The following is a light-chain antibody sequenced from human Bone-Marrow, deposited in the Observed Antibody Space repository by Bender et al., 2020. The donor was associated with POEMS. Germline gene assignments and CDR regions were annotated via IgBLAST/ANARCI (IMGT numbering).Light chain of an antibody. Sequence: QSALTQPPSASGSPGQSVTISCTGTSSDVGGYHYVAWYQQHPGKAPKLMVFEVNKRPSGVPDRFSGSNAGNTASLTVSGLQAMDEADYYCQAWDSNTFVVFGGGTKLTVL. V-gene: IGLV2-8*01. CDR2: EVN. CDR1: SSDVGGYHY. CDR3: QAWDSNTFVV. J-gene: IGLJ2*01.